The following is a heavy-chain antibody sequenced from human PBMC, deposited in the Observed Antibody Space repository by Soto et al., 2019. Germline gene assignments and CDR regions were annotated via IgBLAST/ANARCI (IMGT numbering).Heavy chain of an antibody. CDR3: PRLAGSYYSDY. D-gene: IGHD3-10*01. CDR1: GFTFSSYS. V-gene: IGHV3-21*01. J-gene: IGHJ4*02. Sequence: GGSLRLSCAASGFTFSSYSMNWVRQAPGKGLEWVSSISSSSSYIYYADSVKGRFTISRDNAKNSLYLQMNSLRAEDTAVYYCPRLAGSYYSDYWGQGTLVTVSS. CDR2: ISSSSSYI.